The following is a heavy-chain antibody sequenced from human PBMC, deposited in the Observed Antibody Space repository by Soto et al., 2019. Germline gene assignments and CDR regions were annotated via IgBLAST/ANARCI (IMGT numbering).Heavy chain of an antibody. CDR2: MNPNSGNT. CDR3: ARTVGICGPYYSYMDV. V-gene: IGHV1-8*01. Sequence: ASVKVSCKASGYTFTSYDINWVRQATGQGLEWMGWMNPNSGNTGYAQKFQGRVTMTRNTSISTAYMELSSLRSEDTAVYYCARTVGICGPYYSYMDVWGKGTTVTVS. J-gene: IGHJ6*03. CDR1: GYTFTSYD. D-gene: IGHD1-26*01.